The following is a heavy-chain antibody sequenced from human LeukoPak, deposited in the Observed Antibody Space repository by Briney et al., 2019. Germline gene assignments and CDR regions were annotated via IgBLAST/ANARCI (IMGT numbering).Heavy chain of an antibody. CDR3: ARDRAGGNPSRRRYAFDI. V-gene: IGHV4-34*01. Sequence: SETLSLTCAVYGESFSGYYWSWIGQPPGKGLEWIGEINHSGGTNYNPSLKSRVTISVDTSKNQFSLKLSSVTAADTAVYYCARDRAGGNPSRRRYAFDIWGQGTMVTVSS. CDR2: INHSGGT. CDR1: GESFSGYY. D-gene: IGHD4-23*01. J-gene: IGHJ3*02.